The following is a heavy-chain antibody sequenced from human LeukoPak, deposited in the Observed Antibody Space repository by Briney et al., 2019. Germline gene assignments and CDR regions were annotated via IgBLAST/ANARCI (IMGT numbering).Heavy chain of an antibody. Sequence: GGSLTLSCSASGFTFNKYWMSWIRQLPGQGLEWVANVNQDGTQKYYVDSVKGRFTNSRDNARNLLYLQMNSLRAEDTAVYYRVRDVSSGWAFDYWGHGTLVTVSS. CDR1: GFTFNKYW. CDR3: VRDVSSGWAFDY. D-gene: IGHD6-19*01. V-gene: IGHV3-7*01. CDR2: VNQDGTQK. J-gene: IGHJ4*01.